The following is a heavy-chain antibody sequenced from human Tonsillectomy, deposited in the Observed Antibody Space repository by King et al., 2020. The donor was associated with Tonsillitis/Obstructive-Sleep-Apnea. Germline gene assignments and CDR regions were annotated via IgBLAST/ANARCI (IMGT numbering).Heavy chain of an antibody. CDR1: GYSFTSYW. V-gene: IGHV5-51*01. CDR3: ARRRALAGSPEDWFDP. D-gene: IGHD6-19*01. CDR2: IYPGDSDT. Sequence: QLVQSGAEVKKPGESLKISCKGSGYSFTSYWIGWVRQLPGKGLECMGIIYPGDSDTRYSPSFQGQVTIPADKSINTAYLQWSSLKTTDPAMYYCARRRALAGSPEDWFDPWGQGTLVTVSS. J-gene: IGHJ5*02.